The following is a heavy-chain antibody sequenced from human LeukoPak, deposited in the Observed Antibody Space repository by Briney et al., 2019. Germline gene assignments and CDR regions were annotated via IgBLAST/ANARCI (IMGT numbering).Heavy chain of an antibody. J-gene: IGHJ4*02. V-gene: IGHV4-4*07. CDR2: IYTSGST. D-gene: IGHD3-22*01. CDR1: GGSISSYY. Sequence: PSETLSLTCTVSGGSISSYYWSWIRQPAGKGLEWIGRIYTSGSTNYDPSLKSRVTMSVDTSKNQFSLKLSSVTAADTAVYYCARDQWGYYDSSGYYYFDYWGQGTLATVSS. CDR3: ARDQWGYYDSSGYYYFDY.